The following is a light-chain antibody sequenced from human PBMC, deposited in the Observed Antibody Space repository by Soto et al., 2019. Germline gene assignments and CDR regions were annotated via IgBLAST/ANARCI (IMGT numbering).Light chain of an antibody. CDR3: QQTYSTPGT. Sequence: DIQITQSPASRSSSLVDIVTITCRVSRTISSYLNWYQQKPGKAPNLLIYAASNLQGGVPSRFSGSGSGTDFTLTISSLHSEDFATYYCQQTYSTPGTFGQGTKVDIK. CDR1: RTISSY. V-gene: IGKV1-39*01. CDR2: AAS. J-gene: IGKJ1*01.